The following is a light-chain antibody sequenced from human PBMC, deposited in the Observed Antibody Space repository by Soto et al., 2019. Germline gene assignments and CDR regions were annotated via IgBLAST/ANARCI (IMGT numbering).Light chain of an antibody. J-gene: IGKJ4*01. V-gene: IGKV1-16*01. Sequence: DIQMTQSPSSLSASVGDTVTFTCRASQGIGNFLAWFQQKPGKAPTSLISEASSLQSGVPSRFSGSGSGTDFTLTISSLQPEDFATYYCQQYHSYPVTFGGGTKVEFK. CDR2: EAS. CDR1: QGIGNF. CDR3: QQYHSYPVT.